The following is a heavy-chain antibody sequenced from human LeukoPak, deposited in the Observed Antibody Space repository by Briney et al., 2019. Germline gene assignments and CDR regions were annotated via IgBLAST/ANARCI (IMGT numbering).Heavy chain of an antibody. Sequence: GGSLRLSCAASGFTFSSYGMHWVRQAPGKGLEWVAVISYDGSNKYYADSVKGRFTISRDNSKNTLYLQMNSLRAEDTAVYYCAKGNFYYFDYWGQGTLVTVSS. D-gene: IGHD4-11*01. J-gene: IGHJ4*02. CDR3: AKGNFYYFDY. CDR1: GFTFSSYG. V-gene: IGHV3-30*18. CDR2: ISYDGSNK.